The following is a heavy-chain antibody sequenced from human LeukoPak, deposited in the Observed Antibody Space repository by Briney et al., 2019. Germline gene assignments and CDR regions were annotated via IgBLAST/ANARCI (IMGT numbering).Heavy chain of an antibody. Sequence: AVNVCCKASGYTFTIYDINWVRQATGQGLEWMGGIIPIFGTANYAQKFQGRVTITADESTSTAYMELSSLRSEDTAVYYCARSEAAVAVNPFDYWGQGTLVTVSS. J-gene: IGHJ4*02. CDR1: GYTFTIYD. D-gene: IGHD6-19*01. CDR2: IIPIFGTA. CDR3: ARSEAAVAVNPFDY. V-gene: IGHV1-69*13.